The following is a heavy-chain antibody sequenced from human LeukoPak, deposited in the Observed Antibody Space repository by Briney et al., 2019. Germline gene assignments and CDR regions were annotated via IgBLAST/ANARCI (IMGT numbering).Heavy chain of an antibody. D-gene: IGHD5/OR15-5a*01. V-gene: IGHV4-38-2*02. Sequence: SETLSLTCTVSGYSISSGYYWGWIRQPPGKGLEWIGSIYHSGRTFYNPSLKSRVTISVDTSKNQFSLKLTSVTAADTAVYYCATSTYRNWFDPWGQGTLVTVSS. J-gene: IGHJ5*02. CDR3: ATSTYRNWFDP. CDR2: IYHSGRT. CDR1: GYSISSGYY.